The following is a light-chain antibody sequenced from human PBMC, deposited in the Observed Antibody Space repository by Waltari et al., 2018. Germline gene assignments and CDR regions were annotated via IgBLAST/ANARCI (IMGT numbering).Light chain of an antibody. CDR2: SAS. V-gene: IGKV3-20*01. CDR3: QQYFTSVYT. J-gene: IGKJ2*01. CDR1: QSVTGGF. Sequence: EIVLTQSPDTLSLSPGDTATLSCRASQSVTGGFIAWYQQKPGQAPRLLIVSASSRATGIPDRFSGSWSGTGFTLTISSLEPEDFAVYYCQQYFTSVYTFGQGTKLEIK.